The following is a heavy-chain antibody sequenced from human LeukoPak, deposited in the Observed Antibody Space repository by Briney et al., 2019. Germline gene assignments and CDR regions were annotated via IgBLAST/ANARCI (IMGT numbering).Heavy chain of an antibody. D-gene: IGHD5-12*01. V-gene: IGHV3-48*03. CDR2: ISSSGSTI. Sequence: GGSLRLYCAASGFTFSSYEMNWVRQAPGKGLEWVSYISSSGSTIYYADSVKGRFTISRDNAKNSLYLQMNSLRAEDTAVYYCARGVEWHIVATTAFDIWGQGTMVTVSS. CDR3: ARGVEWHIVATTAFDI. CDR1: GFTFSSYE. J-gene: IGHJ3*02.